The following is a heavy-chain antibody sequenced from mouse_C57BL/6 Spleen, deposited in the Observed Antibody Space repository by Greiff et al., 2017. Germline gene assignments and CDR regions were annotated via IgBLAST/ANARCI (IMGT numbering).Heavy chain of an antibody. J-gene: IGHJ3*01. CDR3: ARHYGSSYAFAY. D-gene: IGHD1-1*01. Sequence: EVKVVESGGGLVKPGGSLKLSCAASGFTFSDYGMHWVRQAPEKGLEWVAYISSGSSTIYYADTVKGRFTISRDNAKNTLFLQMTSLRSEDTAMYYCARHYGSSYAFAYWGQGTLVTVSA. CDR2: ISSGSSTI. CDR1: GFTFSDYG. V-gene: IGHV5-17*01.